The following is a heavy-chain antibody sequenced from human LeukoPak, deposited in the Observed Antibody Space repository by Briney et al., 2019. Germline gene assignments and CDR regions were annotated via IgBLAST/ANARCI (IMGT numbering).Heavy chain of an antibody. CDR3: AKDRGSSGWSLDY. V-gene: IGHV3-23*01. Sequence: GRSLRLSCAASGFTFSSYGMHWVRQAPGKGLEWVSSISGSGSSTYYADSVKGRFTISRDNSKNTLYLQMNSLRAEDTAVYYCAKDRGSSGWSLDYWGQGTLVTVSS. CDR1: GFTFSSYG. J-gene: IGHJ4*02. CDR2: ISGSGSST. D-gene: IGHD6-19*01.